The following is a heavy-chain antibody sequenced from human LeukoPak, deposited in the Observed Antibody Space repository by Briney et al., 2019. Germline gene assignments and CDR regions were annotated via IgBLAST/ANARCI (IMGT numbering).Heavy chain of an antibody. CDR3: ARDMFWAAVAGMSYFQH. D-gene: IGHD6-19*01. J-gene: IGHJ1*01. V-gene: IGHV1-46*01. Sequence: ASVKVSCKASGYTYTGYYMHWVRQAPGQGLEWVGIINPSGGSTSYAQKFQGRVTMTRDTSTSTVYMELSSLRSEDTAVYYCARDMFWAAVAGMSYFQHWGQGTLVTVSS. CDR1: GYTYTGYY. CDR2: INPSGGST.